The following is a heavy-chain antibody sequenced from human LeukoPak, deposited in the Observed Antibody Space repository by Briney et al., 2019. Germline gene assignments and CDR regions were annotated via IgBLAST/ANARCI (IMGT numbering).Heavy chain of an antibody. D-gene: IGHD6-13*01. J-gene: IGHJ4*02. V-gene: IGHV3-21*01. CDR3: ARERGAGLSSSWVDY. CDR2: ISSSSSYI. CDR1: GFTFSSYS. Sequence: GGSLRLSCAASGFTFSSYSMNWVRQAPGKGLEWVSSISSSSSYIYYADSVKGRFTISRDNAKNSLYLQMNSLRAEDTAVYYCARERGAGLSSSWVDYWGQGTLVTVSP.